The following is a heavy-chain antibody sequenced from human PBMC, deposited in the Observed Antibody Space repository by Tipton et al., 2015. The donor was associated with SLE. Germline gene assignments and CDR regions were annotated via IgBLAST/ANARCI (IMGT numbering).Heavy chain of an antibody. CDR3: ARGLGTIFGVVANP. D-gene: IGHD3-3*01. CDR1: GGHISTFY. CDR2: IYSSGST. J-gene: IGHJ5*02. Sequence: TLSLTCTVSGGHISTFYWNWVRQSAGKGLEWLGRIYSSGSTIYNPSLNNRLTMSVDTSKNQFSLKLNSVTAADTAVYYCARGLGTIFGVVANPWGQGTLVTVSS. V-gene: IGHV4-4*07.